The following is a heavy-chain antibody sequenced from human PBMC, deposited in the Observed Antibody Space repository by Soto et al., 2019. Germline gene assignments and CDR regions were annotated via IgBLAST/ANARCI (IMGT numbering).Heavy chain of an antibody. D-gene: IGHD3-16*01. CDR3: AKGNPLNGDQVWGFDY. CDR1: GYTFTSYD. CDR2: MNPNSGNT. J-gene: IGHJ4*02. V-gene: IGHV1-8*01. Sequence: QVQLVQSGAEVKKPGASVKVSCKASGYTFTSYDMNWVRQATGQGLEWMGWMNPNSGNTGYAQKFQGRVAMTRNTSISTAYMELSTLRSEDMAVYYCAKGNPLNGDQVWGFDYWGQGTLVTVSS.